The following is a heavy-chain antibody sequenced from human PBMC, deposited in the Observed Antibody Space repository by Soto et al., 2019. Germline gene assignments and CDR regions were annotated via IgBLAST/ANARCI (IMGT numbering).Heavy chain of an antibody. V-gene: IGHV1-18*01. D-gene: IGHD3-10*01. CDR2: ISADNSNT. J-gene: IGHJ6*01. CDR1: GYTFYSHS. CDR3: ARCIQQDYYYGM. Sequence: QAQLVQSGAEVKKPGASVKVSCKASGYTFYSHSISWVRQAPGQGLEWMGRISADNSNTKYAQKFRGRVTMTKDKXXXXXXXXXXXXXXXXXAVYYCARCIQQDYYYGM.